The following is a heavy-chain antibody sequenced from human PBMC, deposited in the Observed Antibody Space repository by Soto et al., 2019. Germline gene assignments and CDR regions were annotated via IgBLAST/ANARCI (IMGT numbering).Heavy chain of an antibody. CDR1: GFTFSSYA. CDR3: AKDAGGAAAGGGGWFDP. CDR2: ISGSGGST. V-gene: IGHV3-23*01. D-gene: IGHD6-13*01. J-gene: IGHJ5*02. Sequence: EVQLLESGGGLVQPGGSLRLSCAASGFTFSSYAMSWVRQAPGKGLEWVSAISGSGGSTYYADSVKGRFTISRDNSKNTRDLQMNSLRAEDTAVYYCAKDAGGAAAGGGGWFDPWGQGTLVTVSS.